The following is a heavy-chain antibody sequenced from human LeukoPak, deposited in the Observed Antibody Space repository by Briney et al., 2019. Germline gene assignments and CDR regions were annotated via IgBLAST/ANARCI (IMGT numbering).Heavy chain of an antibody. CDR1: GGSFSGYY. D-gene: IGHD2-2*01. Sequence: SETLSLTCAVYGGSFSGYYWSWIRQPPGKGLEWIGEINDSESTNYNPSLKSRVTISVDTSKNQFSLKLSSVTAADTAMYYCAREDIVVVPAATLYYYYYMDVWGKGTTVTVSS. J-gene: IGHJ6*03. V-gene: IGHV4-34*01. CDR2: INDSEST. CDR3: AREDIVVVPAATLYYYYYMDV.